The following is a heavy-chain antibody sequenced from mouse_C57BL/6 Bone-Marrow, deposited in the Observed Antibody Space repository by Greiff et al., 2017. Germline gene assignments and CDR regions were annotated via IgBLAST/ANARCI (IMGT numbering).Heavy chain of an antibody. J-gene: IGHJ3*01. D-gene: IGHD1-1*01. CDR1: GYTFTSYG. V-gene: IGHV1-81*01. CDR2: IYPRSGNT. CDR3: ARKPNYYGSSYSWFAY. Sequence: QVQLQQSGAELARPGASVKLSCKASGYTFTSYGISWVKQRTGQGLEWIGEIYPRSGNTYYNEKFKGKDTLTADKSSSTAYMELRSLTSEDSAVYFCARKPNYYGSSYSWFAYWGQGTLVTVSA.